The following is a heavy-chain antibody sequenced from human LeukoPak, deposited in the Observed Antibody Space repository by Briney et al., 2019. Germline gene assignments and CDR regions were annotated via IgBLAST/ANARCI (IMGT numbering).Heavy chain of an antibody. CDR2: ISSSGSTI. D-gene: IGHD6-19*01. J-gene: IGHJ5*02. CDR3: ARGSSGWSHHWFDP. CDR1: GFTFSSYE. V-gene: IGHV3-48*03. Sequence: GGSLRLSCAASGFTFSSYEMNWVRQAPGKGLEWVSYISSSGSTIYYADSVKGRFTISRDNAKNSLYLQMNSLRAEDTAVYYCARGSSGWSHHWFDPWGQGTLVTVSS.